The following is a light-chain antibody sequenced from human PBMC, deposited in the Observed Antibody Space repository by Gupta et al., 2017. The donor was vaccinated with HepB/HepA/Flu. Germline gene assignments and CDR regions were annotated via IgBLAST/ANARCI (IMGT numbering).Light chain of an antibody. Sequence: DIQLTQSPSFLSSSVGDRVTITCRASQGISSYLAWYQQRPGKAPNLLIYSASTLQSGVPSRFSGSGSATEFTLTISSLQPEDFASYYCQQFKSFPLTFGQGTRLEIK. CDR1: QGISSY. CDR3: QQFKSFPLT. CDR2: SAS. V-gene: IGKV1-9*01. J-gene: IGKJ5*01.